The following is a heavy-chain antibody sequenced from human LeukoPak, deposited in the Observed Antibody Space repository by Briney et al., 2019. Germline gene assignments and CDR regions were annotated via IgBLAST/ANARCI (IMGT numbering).Heavy chain of an antibody. CDR1: GYTFTGYY. D-gene: IGHD2-2*01. V-gene: IGHV1-2*02. CDR2: INPNSGGT. J-gene: IGHJ6*04. Sequence: ASVKVSCKASGYTFTGYYMHWVRQAPGQGLEWMGWINPNSGGTNYAQKFQGRVTMTRDTSISTAYMELSRLRSDDTAVYYCARSIVVVPAADVWGKGTTVTVSS. CDR3: ARSIVVVPAADV.